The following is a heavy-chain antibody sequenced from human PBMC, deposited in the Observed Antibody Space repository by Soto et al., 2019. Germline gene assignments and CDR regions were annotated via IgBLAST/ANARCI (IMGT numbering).Heavy chain of an antibody. D-gene: IGHD3-16*01. V-gene: IGHV4-34*01. CDR3: ARKDSYGWSGESWEV. Sequence: SETLSLTCAVVGDSLRGQSWNWIRQSPGKGLEWIGELDQSGGTNYNPSLKSRAIISDDTSKNQFSLTLTSVTAADTAVYYCARKDSYGWSGESWEVGGQGPRATVPS. CDR1: GDSLRGQS. CDR2: LDQSGGT. J-gene: IGHJ6*02.